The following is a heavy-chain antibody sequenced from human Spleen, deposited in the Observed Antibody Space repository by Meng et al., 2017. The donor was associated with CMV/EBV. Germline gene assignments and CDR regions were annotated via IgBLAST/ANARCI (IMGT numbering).Heavy chain of an antibody. CDR1: GFTFTSYY. CDR3: ARDRCSSTSCYTPYYYYGMDV. CDR2: INPSGGST. Sequence: ASVKVSCKSSGFTFTSYYMHWVRQAPGQGLEWMGIINPSGGSTTYAQKFQGRVTMTRDTSTSTVHMELSSLRSEDTAVYYCARDRCSSTSCYTPYYYYGMDVWGQGTTVTVSS. V-gene: IGHV1-46*01. D-gene: IGHD2-2*02. J-gene: IGHJ6*02.